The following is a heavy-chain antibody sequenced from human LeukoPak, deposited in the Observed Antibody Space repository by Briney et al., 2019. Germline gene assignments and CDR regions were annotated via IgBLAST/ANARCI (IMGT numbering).Heavy chain of an antibody. CDR1: GFTFSSYW. D-gene: IGHD2-15*01. Sequence: GGSLRLSCAASGFTFSSYWMHWVRQAPGKGLEWVSAISGSGGSTYYADSVQGRFTISRDNSKSTLCLQMNSLRAEDTAVYYCAKQLGYCSDGSCYFPYWGQGTLVTVSS. CDR3: AKQLGYCSDGSCYFPY. CDR2: ISGSGGST. J-gene: IGHJ4*02. V-gene: IGHV3-23*01.